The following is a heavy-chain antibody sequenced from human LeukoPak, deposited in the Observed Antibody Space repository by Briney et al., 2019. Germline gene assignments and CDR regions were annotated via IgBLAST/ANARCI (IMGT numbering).Heavy chain of an antibody. CDR2: IWFDGNYK. CDR1: GFTFSSYW. CDR3: ARNPDARLTGWFDP. D-gene: IGHD5-12*01. V-gene: IGHV3-33*08. J-gene: IGHJ5*02. Sequence: AGGSLRLSCAASGFTFSSYWMSWVRQAPGKGLEWVAVIWFDGNYKHYADSVKGRFTISRDNSKNTVYLQMNSLTAEDTAVYYCARNPDARLTGWFDPWGQGTLVTVSS.